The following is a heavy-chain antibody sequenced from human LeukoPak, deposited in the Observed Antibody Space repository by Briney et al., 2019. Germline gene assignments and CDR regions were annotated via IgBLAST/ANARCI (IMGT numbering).Heavy chain of an antibody. Sequence: PSGTLSLTCAVSGGSISSSNWWSWVRQPPGKGLEWIGEIYHSGSTNYNPSLKSRDTISVDKSKNQFSLKLSSVTAADTAVYYCVRVLWFGFDYYYGMDVWGQGTTVTVSS. CDR1: GGSISSSNW. CDR2: IYHSGST. V-gene: IGHV4-4*02. J-gene: IGHJ6*02. CDR3: VRVLWFGFDYYYGMDV. D-gene: IGHD3-10*01.